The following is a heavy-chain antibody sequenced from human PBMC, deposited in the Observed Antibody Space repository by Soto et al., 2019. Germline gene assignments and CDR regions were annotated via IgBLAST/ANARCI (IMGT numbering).Heavy chain of an antibody. CDR1: GGTFSSYA. V-gene: IGHV1-69*12. D-gene: IGHD6-19*01. J-gene: IGHJ6*02. Sequence: QVQLVQSGAEVKKPGSSVKVSCKASGGTFSSYAISWVRQAPGQGLEWMGGIIPIFGTANYAQKFQGRVTITADESTSTAYMELSSLRSEDTAVYYCARDPKIAVAGHYYYYGMAVWCQGTTVTVSS. CDR2: IIPIFGTA. CDR3: ARDPKIAVAGHYYYYGMAV.